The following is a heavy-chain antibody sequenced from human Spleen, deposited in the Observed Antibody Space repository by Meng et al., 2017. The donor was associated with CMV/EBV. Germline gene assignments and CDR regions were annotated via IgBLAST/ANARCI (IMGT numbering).Heavy chain of an antibody. V-gene: IGHV3-30*02. D-gene: IGHD3-3*01. CDR1: GFTFSTYG. CDR3: ARDGARLYYDFSPGAYDI. CDR2: IRYDGSKQ. Sequence: GESLKISCAASGFTFSTYGMHWVRQAPGKGLEWVAFIRYDGSKQHYADSVKGRFTISRDNSKNTLYLQMNSLRAEDTAVYYCARDGARLYYDFSPGAYDIWGQGTMVTVSS. J-gene: IGHJ3*02.